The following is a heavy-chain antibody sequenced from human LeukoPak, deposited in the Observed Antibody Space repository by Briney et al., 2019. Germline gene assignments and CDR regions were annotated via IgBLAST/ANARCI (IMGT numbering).Heavy chain of an antibody. CDR2: INKDGSAQ. V-gene: IGHV3-7*01. CDR1: GFTFSSHC. CDR3: TRGGATSSWYWFF. D-gene: IGHD6-13*01. Sequence: GGSLRLSCAASGFTFSSHCMTWVRQAPGKGPEWVASINKDGSAQYYVDSVKGRFTISRDNAKNSLSLQVSSLRAEDTAVYYCTRGGATSSWYWFFWGQGTLVTVSS. J-gene: IGHJ4*02.